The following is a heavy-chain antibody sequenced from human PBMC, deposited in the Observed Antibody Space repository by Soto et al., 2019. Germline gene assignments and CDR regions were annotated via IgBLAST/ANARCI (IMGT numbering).Heavy chain of an antibody. CDR3: AKDPKAPAWGYFDY. CDR2: ISGSGGST. J-gene: IGHJ4*02. D-gene: IGHD3-16*01. Sequence: EVQLLESGGGLVQPGGSLRLSCAASGFTFSSYAMSWVRQAPGKGLEWVSAISGSGGSTYYADSVKGRFTISRDKSKNTLYLQMNSLIAEETAVYYCAKDPKAPAWGYFDYWGQGTLVTVSS. V-gene: IGHV3-23*01. CDR1: GFTFSSYA.